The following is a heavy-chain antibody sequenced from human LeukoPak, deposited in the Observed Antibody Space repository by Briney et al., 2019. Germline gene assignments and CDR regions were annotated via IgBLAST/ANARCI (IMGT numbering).Heavy chain of an antibody. V-gene: IGHV3-33*01. D-gene: IGHD1-26*01. CDR3: ARDLGATCFDY. CDR2: IWYDGSNK. J-gene: IGHJ4*02. Sequence: GRSLRLSCAASGFTFSSYGMHWVRQAPGKGLEWVAVIWYDGSNKYYADPVKGRFTISRDNSKNTLYLQMNSLRAEDTAVYYCARDLGATCFDYWGQGTLVTVSS. CDR1: GFTFSSYG.